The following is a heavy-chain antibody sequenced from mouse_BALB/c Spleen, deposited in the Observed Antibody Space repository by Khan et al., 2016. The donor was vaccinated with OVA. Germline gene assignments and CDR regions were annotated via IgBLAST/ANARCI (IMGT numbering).Heavy chain of an antibody. D-gene: IGHD1-3*01. Sequence: QVHVKQSGAELAKPGASVKMSCKASGYTFINSWILWVKQRPGQGLKWIGYINPSTGYTEYTQNFKDKATLTADTSSSTAYMQLSSLTSEDSAFYYCARSGRRWDFDYWGQGTTLTVSS. CDR1: GYTFINSW. CDR3: ARSGRRWDFDY. J-gene: IGHJ2*01. V-gene: IGHV1-7*01. CDR2: INPSTGYT.